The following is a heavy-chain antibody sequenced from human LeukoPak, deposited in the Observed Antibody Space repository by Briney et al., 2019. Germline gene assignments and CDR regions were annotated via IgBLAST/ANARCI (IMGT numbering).Heavy chain of an antibody. D-gene: IGHD3-22*01. CDR2: ISGSGGST. V-gene: IGHV3-23*01. CDR1: GFTFSSDA. J-gene: IGHJ4*02. Sequence: VSLRLSCAASGFTFSSDAMIWVRQAPGKGLEWVSGISGSGGSTYYADSVKGRFTISRDNSKNTLYLQMNSLRPEDTAVYYCAKASPTIVVVSKHFDYWGQGTLVTVSS. CDR3: AKASPTIVVVSKHFDY.